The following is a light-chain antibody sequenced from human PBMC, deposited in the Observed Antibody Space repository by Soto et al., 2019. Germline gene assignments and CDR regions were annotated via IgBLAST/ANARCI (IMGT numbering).Light chain of an antibody. CDR3: QVWDSSSDHRV. J-gene: IGLJ3*02. CDR1: NIGDKS. Sequence: SYELTQPPSVSVAPGKTATIPCGGNNIGDKSVHWYQQKPGQAPVLVIFYDRVRPSGTPDRFSGSNSGNTATLTISRVEAGDEADYYCQVWDSSSDHRVFGGGTKLTVL. CDR2: YDR. V-gene: IGLV3-21*04.